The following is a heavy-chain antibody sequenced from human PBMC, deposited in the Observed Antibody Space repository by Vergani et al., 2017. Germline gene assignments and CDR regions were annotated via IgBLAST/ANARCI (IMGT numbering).Heavy chain of an antibody. CDR3: VGGFRRYDNIFHH. V-gene: IGHV7-4-1*02. J-gene: IGHJ4*02. Sequence: QVQLVQSGSELKKPGASVKVSCRASGYSFSTHALHWMRLAPGQGLEWMGWIDTNNGRPTYAQGFTGQFVFSVDTTVSTAYLEITSLRPDDTAVYFCVGGFRRYDNIFHHWGQGTLVTVSS. CDR2: IDTNNGRP. D-gene: IGHD5-24*01. CDR1: GYSFSTHA.